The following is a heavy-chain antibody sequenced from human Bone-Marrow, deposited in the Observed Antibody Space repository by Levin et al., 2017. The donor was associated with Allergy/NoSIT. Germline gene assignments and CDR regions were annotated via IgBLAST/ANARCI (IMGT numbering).Heavy chain of an antibody. CDR3: TTVHTTGPT. J-gene: IGHJ5*02. Sequence: KPGGSLRLSCVGSGFTFSNAWMSWVRQAPGKGLEWVGRIKAETDGGTTDYETPVKGRFTISRDDSKNTLYLQMNSLKTEDTAVYYCTTVHTTGPTWGPGTLVIVSS. CDR1: GFTFSNAW. CDR2: IKAETDGGTT. D-gene: IGHD1-1*01. V-gene: IGHV3-15*01.